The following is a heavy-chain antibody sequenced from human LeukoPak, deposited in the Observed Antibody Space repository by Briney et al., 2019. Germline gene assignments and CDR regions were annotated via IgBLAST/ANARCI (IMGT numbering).Heavy chain of an antibody. CDR3: ARDRSILWFGEFNYFDY. D-gene: IGHD3-10*01. CDR2: INPNSGGT. V-gene: IGHV1-2*02. Sequence: GASVKVSCKASGYTFTGYYMHWVRQAPGQGLEWMGWINPNSGGTNYAQKFQGRVTMTRDTSISTAYMELSRLRSDDTAVYYCARDRSILWFGEFNYFDYWGQGTLVTVSS. J-gene: IGHJ4*02. CDR1: GYTFTGYY.